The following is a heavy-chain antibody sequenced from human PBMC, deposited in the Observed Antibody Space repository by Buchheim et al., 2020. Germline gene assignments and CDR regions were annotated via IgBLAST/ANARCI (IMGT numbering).Heavy chain of an antibody. Sequence: QVQLVESGGGVVQPGRSLRLSCAASGFTFSSYGMHWVRQAPGKGLEWVAFIRYDGSNKYYVDSVKGRFTISRDNSKNTLYLQMNSLRAEDTAVYYCAKTHDCSSTSCYGDYYYYGMDVWGQGTT. D-gene: IGHD2-2*01. CDR3: AKTHDCSSTSCYGDYYYYGMDV. V-gene: IGHV3-30*02. CDR2: IRYDGSNK. J-gene: IGHJ6*02. CDR1: GFTFSSYG.